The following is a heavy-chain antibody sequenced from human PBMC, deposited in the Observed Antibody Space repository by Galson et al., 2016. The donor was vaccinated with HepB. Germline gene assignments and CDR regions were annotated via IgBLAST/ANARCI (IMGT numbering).Heavy chain of an antibody. CDR3: ARGGSSWQTLALDQ. D-gene: IGHD6-13*01. CDR2: VYYTGST. J-gene: IGHJ5*02. Sequence: SETLSLTCIVSGGSISDYYWSWIRQSPGRGLEWIGYVYYTGSTRYNPSLTRRVTISVDTTTKQFSLRLTSVTTADTALYYCARGGSSWQTLALDQWGQGTLVTVSS. CDR1: GGSISDYY. V-gene: IGHV4-59*01.